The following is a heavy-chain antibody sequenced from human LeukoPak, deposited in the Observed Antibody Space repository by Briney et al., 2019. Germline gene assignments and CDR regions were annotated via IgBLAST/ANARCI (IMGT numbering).Heavy chain of an antibody. V-gene: IGHV4-34*01. CDR3: ARDTTPYSSGWYDY. D-gene: IGHD6-19*01. Sequence: PSETLSLTCAVYGGSFSGYYWSWIRQPPGKGLEWIGEINHSGSTNYNPSLKSRVTISVDTSKSQFSLKLSSVTAADTAVYYCARDTTPYSSGWYDYWGQGTLVTVSS. J-gene: IGHJ4*02. CDR2: INHSGST. CDR1: GGSFSGYY.